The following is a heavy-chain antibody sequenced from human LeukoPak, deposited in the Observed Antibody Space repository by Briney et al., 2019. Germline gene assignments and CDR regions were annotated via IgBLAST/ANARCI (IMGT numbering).Heavy chain of an antibody. V-gene: IGHV3-33*08. D-gene: IGHD1-14*01. CDR2: IWYDGSNK. Sequence: GGSLRLSCAASGFTFSRFSMNWVRQAPGKGLEWVAVIWYDGSNKYYADSVKGRFTISRDNSKNTLYLQMNSLRAEDTAVYYCARGTTPSPWGQGTLVTVSP. CDR1: GFTFSRFS. CDR3: ARGTTPSP. J-gene: IGHJ5*02.